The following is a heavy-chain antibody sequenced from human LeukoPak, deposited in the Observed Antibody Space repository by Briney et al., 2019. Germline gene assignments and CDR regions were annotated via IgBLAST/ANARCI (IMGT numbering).Heavy chain of an antibody. CDR2: ISPSGDRT. CDR1: GFTFSSYA. CDR3: AIMHGYYDGSGFWVQ. J-gene: IGHJ4*02. V-gene: IGHV3-23*01. D-gene: IGHD3-22*01. Sequence: GGSLGLSCAASGFTFSSYAMSWVRQAPGKGLEWVSFISPSGDRTSNADSVEGRFTISRDNTRNTLYLQMNSLRDEDTGVYYCAIMHGYYDGSGFWVQWGQGTLVTVSS.